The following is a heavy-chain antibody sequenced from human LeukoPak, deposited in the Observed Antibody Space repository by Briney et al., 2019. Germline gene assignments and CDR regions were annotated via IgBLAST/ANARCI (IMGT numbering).Heavy chain of an antibody. Sequence: KFPSPASGLMFTSYAISGVRQGHGQGHGWRGGGIPIFVIANSAQTIQGRGTITPDESTSTASIEPCSLRSEDTAVYYWAIDGDTGWGRQFDYWGQGTLVTVSS. J-gene: IGHJ4*02. CDR3: AIDGDTGWGRQFDY. D-gene: IGHD3-16*01. CDR1: GLMFTSYA. V-gene: IGHV1-69*01. CDR2: GIPIFVIA.